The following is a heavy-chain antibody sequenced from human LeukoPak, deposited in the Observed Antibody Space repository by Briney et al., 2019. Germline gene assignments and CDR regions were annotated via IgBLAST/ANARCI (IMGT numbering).Heavy chain of an antibody. J-gene: IGHJ4*02. Sequence: SETLSLTCTVSSASIASSGYYWAWIRQPPGKGLEWLGSIYYSGSTYFNPSLKSRVTISVDTSKNQFSLKLSSVTAADTAVYYCARGPTLTTDYWGQGTLVTVSS. D-gene: IGHD1-1*01. CDR3: ARGPTLTTDY. CDR2: IYYSGST. CDR1: SASIASSGYY. V-gene: IGHV4-39*07.